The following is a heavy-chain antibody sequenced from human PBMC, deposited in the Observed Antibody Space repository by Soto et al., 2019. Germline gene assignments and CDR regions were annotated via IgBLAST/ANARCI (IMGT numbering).Heavy chain of an antibody. Sequence: GGSLRLSCAASGFNVNSDYMNWVRQTPGKGLEWVASIYSGETTYYADSVRGRFTISSDKSKNTLYFQLSSLRIEDTAVYYCTRDGRGLGRLSLFEYWGQGVLVTGLL. V-gene: IGHV3-53*01. CDR1: GFNVNSDY. CDR2: IYSGETT. J-gene: IGHJ4*02. CDR3: TRDGRGLGRLSLFEY. D-gene: IGHD2-21*02.